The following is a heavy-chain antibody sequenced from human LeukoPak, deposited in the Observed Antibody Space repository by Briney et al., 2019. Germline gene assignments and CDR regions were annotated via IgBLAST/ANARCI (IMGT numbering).Heavy chain of an antibody. CDR1: GFTFSSYA. CDR2: ISGSGGNT. Sequence: GGSLRLSCAASGFTFSSYAMSWVRQAPGKGLEWVSTISGSGGNTYYADSVKGRFTISRDNSKDTLYLQMNSLRAEDTAVHYCAKGEQWQQTPFDYWGQGTLVTVSS. J-gene: IGHJ4*02. V-gene: IGHV3-23*01. CDR3: AKGEQWQQTPFDY. D-gene: IGHD6-19*01.